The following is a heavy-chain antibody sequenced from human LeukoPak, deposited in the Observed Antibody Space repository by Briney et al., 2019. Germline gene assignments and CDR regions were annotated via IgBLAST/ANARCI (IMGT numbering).Heavy chain of an antibody. CDR3: AKEYGNRPDYYDF. CDR1: GITFSSFG. CDR2: VSDDGKTK. J-gene: IGHJ4*02. D-gene: IGHD5-24*01. V-gene: IGHV3-30*18. Sequence: GGSLRLSCAASGITFSSFGMHWVRQAPGKGLEWVAVVSDDGKTKYYADSVKGRFTISRDNSKNTLDLQMDSLRTDDTAVYYCAKEYGNRPDYYDFWGQGTLVTVSS.